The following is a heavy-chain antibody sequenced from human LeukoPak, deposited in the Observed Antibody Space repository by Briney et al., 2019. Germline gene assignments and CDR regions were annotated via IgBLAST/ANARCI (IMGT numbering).Heavy chain of an antibody. J-gene: IGHJ3*02. V-gene: IGHV1-24*01. CDR3: ATAPTLFDAFDI. Sequence: ASVTVSCTVSGYTLTELSMHWVRQAPGKGLEWVGGFDPEDGETIYAQKFQGRVTMTEDTSTDTAYMELSSLRSEDTAVYYCATAPTLFDAFDIWGQGTMVTVS. CDR2: FDPEDGET. CDR1: GYTLTELS.